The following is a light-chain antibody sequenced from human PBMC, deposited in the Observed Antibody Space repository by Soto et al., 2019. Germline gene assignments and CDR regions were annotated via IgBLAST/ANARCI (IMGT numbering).Light chain of an antibody. CDR1: QSVTYDQ. CDR3: QQYGDLPPT. V-gene: IGKV3-20*01. J-gene: IGKJ1*01. Sequence: EIVLTQSPDTLSLSPGERATLSCRASQSVTYDQLAWYRQTPGQAPRLLIYGASSRAAGIPDRFRGSGSGTDFTLTISRLEPEDFVVYHCQQYGDLPPTFGQGTKVDIK. CDR2: GAS.